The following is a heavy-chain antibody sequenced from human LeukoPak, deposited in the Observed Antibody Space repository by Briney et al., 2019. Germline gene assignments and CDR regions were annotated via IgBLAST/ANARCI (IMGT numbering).Heavy chain of an antibody. Sequence: KPGGSLRLSCAASGFTFSDYYMSWIRQAPGKGLEWVSYISSSGSTIYYADSVKGRFTISRDNAKKSLYLQMNSLRAEDTAMYYCARVRGGVPAAPFDYWGQGTLVTVSS. CDR1: GFTFSDYY. CDR2: ISSSGSTI. V-gene: IGHV3-11*01. J-gene: IGHJ4*02. D-gene: IGHD2-2*01. CDR3: ARVRGGVPAAPFDY.